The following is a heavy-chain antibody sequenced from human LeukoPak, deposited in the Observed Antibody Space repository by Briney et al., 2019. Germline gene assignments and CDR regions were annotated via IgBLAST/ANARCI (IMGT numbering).Heavy chain of an antibody. CDR1: GGSFSGYY. CDR3: ARGEYSYDY. D-gene: IGHD5-18*01. CDR2: INHSGST. V-gene: IGHV4-34*01. Sequence: SETLSLTCAVYGGSFSGYYWSWIRQPLGKGLEWIGEINHSGSTNYNPSLKSRVTISVDTSKNQFSLKLSSVTAADTAVYYCARGEYSYDYWGQGTLVTVSS. J-gene: IGHJ4*02.